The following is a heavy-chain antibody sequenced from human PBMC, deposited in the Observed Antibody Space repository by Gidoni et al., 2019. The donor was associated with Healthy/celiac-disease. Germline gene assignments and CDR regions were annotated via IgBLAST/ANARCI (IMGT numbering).Heavy chain of an antibody. CDR2: LYYRGSP. CDR3: ASRGDSSSSDGYYYYMDV. J-gene: IGHJ6*03. Sequence: QLQLQESGPGLVKHSETLSLTCTVSGGYISSSRYDWGWIRQPPGKGREWMGRLYYRGSPYDNPALKSRGTISVDSSKNHFSLKLGSGTAADTAVYYCASRGDSSSSDGYYYYMDVWGKGTTVTVSS. V-gene: IGHV4-39*01. D-gene: IGHD6-6*01. CDR1: GGYISSSRYD.